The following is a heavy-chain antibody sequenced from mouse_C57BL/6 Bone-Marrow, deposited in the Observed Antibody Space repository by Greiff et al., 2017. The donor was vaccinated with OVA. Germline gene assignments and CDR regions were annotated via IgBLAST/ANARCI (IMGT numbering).Heavy chain of an antibody. Sequence: QVQLQQPGAELVKPGASVKVSRKASGYTLTSYRMHWVKQRPGQGLEGIGRVHPSDSDTNYNQKFKGKGTLTVDKSSSTSYRQLSSLTSEDSAVYYCAMGTTVVAKLGYWGQGTTLTVSS. CDR1: GYTLTSYR. D-gene: IGHD1-1*01. J-gene: IGHJ2*01. V-gene: IGHV1-74*01. CDR2: VHPSDSDT. CDR3: AMGTTVVAKLGY.